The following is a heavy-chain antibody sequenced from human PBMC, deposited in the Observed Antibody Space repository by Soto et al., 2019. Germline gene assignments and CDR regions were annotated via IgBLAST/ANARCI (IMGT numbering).Heavy chain of an antibody. D-gene: IGHD6-19*01. CDR2: THYSGTS. V-gene: IGHV4-59*02. CDR3: ARGPQWLRSDNWFDP. J-gene: IGHJ5*02. Sequence: QVQLQESGPGLVKPSETLSLTCTVSGGSVSGYYWSWIRQPPGKGLEWIGNTHYSGTSTYNTSLKSRVTISLDTSNNQYSLRLTSVTAADTAVYYCARGPQWLRSDNWFDPWGQGTRVTVSS. CDR1: GGSVSGYY.